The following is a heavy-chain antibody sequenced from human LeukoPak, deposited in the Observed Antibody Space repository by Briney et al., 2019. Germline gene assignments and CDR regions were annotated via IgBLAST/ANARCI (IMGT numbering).Heavy chain of an antibody. Sequence: GGSLRLSCAASGFSFSSYGMHWVRQAPGRGLEWVAVISYDGSNKYYADSVKGRFTISRDNSKNTLYLQMNSLRAEDTAVYYCVKEIGYGDHYLDYWGQGTLVTVSS. CDR1: GFSFSSYG. D-gene: IGHD4-17*01. CDR2: ISYDGSNK. CDR3: VKEIGYGDHYLDY. J-gene: IGHJ4*02. V-gene: IGHV3-30*18.